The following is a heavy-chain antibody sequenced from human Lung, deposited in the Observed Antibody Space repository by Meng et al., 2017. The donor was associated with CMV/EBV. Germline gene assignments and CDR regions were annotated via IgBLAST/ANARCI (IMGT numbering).Heavy chain of an antibody. D-gene: IGHD3-10*01. J-gene: IGHJ6*02. Sequence: ASXXVSXKASGYTFTGYNIHWVRQAPGQGLEWMGWINPHSGDTKYSEKFEGRVTLTRDTSISTAYMELSRLRSDDTAVFFCARLFHTTLGTNYYYGMDVWDQGXTVTVSS. V-gene: IGHV1-2*02. CDR1: GYTFTGYN. CDR3: ARLFHTTLGTNYYYGMDV. CDR2: INPHSGDT.